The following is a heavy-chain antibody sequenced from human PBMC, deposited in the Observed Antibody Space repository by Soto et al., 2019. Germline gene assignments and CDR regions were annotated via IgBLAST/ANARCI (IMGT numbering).Heavy chain of an antibody. CDR2: ISIDGSRK. Sequence: GGSLRLSCAASGFTFSGYWMHWVRQAPGKGLVWVSRISIDGSRKNYADSVKGRFTISRTNAKNTLYLQMNGLRAEDTAVYYCAKDGQLGFGSGYYLDVWGQGTTVTVS. CDR1: GFTFSGYW. V-gene: IGHV3-74*01. CDR3: AKDGQLGFGSGYYLDV. D-gene: IGHD3-3*01. J-gene: IGHJ6*02.